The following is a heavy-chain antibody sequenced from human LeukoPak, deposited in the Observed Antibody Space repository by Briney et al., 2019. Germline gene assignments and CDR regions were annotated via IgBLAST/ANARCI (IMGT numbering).Heavy chain of an antibody. Sequence: GRSLRLSCAASGFTFSSYGMHWVRQAPGKGLEWVALIWYDGNTKSYTDSVKGRFTISRDNSKSTLYLQMNSLRVEDTAVYFCASGIEQYYYVMDVWGQGTTVAVSS. CDR2: IWYDGNTK. V-gene: IGHV3-33*01. D-gene: IGHD1/OR15-1a*01. CDR3: ASGIEQYYYVMDV. CDR1: GFTFSSYG. J-gene: IGHJ6*02.